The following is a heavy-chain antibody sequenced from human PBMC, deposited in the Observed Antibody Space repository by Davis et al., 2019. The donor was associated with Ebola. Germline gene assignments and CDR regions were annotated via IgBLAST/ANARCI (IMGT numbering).Heavy chain of an antibody. CDR1: GCTFSSHA. CDR2: IIPIFGTA. CDR3: TTPGGQDSGYDVFDI. J-gene: IGHJ3*02. V-gene: IGHV1-69*06. Sequence: SVKVSCKAFGCTFSSHATSWVRQAPGQGLEWMGGIIPIFGTAINAQKFQGRVTITADKSTSTAYMDLSSLRSEDTALYYCTTPGGQDSGYDVFDIWGQGTMVTVSS. D-gene: IGHD5-12*01.